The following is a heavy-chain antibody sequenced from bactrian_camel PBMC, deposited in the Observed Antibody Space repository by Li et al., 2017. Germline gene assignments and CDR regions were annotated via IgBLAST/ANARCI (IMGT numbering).Heavy chain of an antibody. Sequence: HVQPVESGGGLVQPGGSLRPSCTAPGFTSNHCGMNWYRRASGKQREWVSRIRPDGTTDYLASVEGRFTISKDLDKDTVYLQMNDLRPEDTAWYICKTEQLVELAGYWGCENLWGRGTQVTVS. CDR3: KTEQLVELAGYWGCENL. D-gene: IGHD7*01. CDR1: GFTSNHCG. CDR2: IRPDGTT. J-gene: IGHJ4*01. V-gene: IGHV3S53*01.